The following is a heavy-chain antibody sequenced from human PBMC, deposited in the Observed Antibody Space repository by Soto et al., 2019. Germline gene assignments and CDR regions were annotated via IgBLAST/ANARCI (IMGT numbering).Heavy chain of an antibody. Sequence: GGSLRLSCAASGFTFSSYAMSWVRQAPGKGLEWVSAISGSGGSTYYADSVKGRFTISRDNSKNTLYLQMNSLRAEDTAVYYCAKEMVKGGDDSSGYYYQFDYWGQGNLVTVSS. V-gene: IGHV3-23*01. CDR2: ISGSGGST. J-gene: IGHJ4*02. D-gene: IGHD3-22*01. CDR1: GFTFSSYA. CDR3: AKEMVKGGDDSSGYYYQFDY.